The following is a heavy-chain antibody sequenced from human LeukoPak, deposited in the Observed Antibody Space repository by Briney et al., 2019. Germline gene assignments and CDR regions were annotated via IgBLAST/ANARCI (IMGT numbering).Heavy chain of an antibody. J-gene: IGHJ4*02. Sequence: ASVKVSCKASGYTFTSYDINWVRQATGQGLEWMGWMNPNSGNTGYAQKFQGRVTMTRNTSISTAYMELSSLRSEDTAVYYCARGDPVYSSGWYRVGYWGQGTLVTVSS. D-gene: IGHD6-19*01. CDR2: MNPNSGNT. V-gene: IGHV1-8*01. CDR3: ARGDPVYSSGWYRVGY. CDR1: GYTFTSYD.